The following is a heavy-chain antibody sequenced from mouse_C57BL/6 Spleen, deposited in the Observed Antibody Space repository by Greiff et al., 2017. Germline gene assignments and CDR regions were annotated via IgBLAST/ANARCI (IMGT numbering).Heavy chain of an antibody. V-gene: IGHV3-6*01. CDR3: AKLYYGNYYEYYFDY. Sequence: EVKLEESGPGLAKPSQSLSLTCSVTGYSITSGYYWNWIRQFPGNQLEWMGYISYDGSNNYNPSLKNRISITRDTSTNQFFLKLNSVTTEDTATYYCAKLYYGNYYEYYFDYWGQGTTLTVSS. J-gene: IGHJ2*01. CDR2: ISYDGSN. D-gene: IGHD2-1*01. CDR1: GYSITSGYY.